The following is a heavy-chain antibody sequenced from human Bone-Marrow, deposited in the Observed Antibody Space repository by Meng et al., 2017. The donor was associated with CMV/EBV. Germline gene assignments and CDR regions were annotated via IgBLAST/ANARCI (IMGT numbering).Heavy chain of an antibody. CDR1: GGSISSYY. D-gene: IGHD2-21*02. CDR2: IYTSGST. J-gene: IGHJ4*02. V-gene: IGHV4-4*07. CDR3: ARGDLAPLDETYYFDY. Sequence: QGQLPEPGQGLGKPSRTLSPTCPVSGGSISSYYWSWIRQPAGKGLEWIGRIYTSGSTNYNPSLKSRVTMSVDTSKNQFSLKLSSVTAADTAVYYCARGDLAPLDETYYFDYWGQGTLVTVSS.